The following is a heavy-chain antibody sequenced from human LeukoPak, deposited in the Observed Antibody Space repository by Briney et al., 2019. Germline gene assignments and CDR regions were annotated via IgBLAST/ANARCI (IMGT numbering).Heavy chain of an antibody. Sequence: PGGSLRLSCAASGFTFSSYSMNWVRQAPGKGLEWVSYISSSSSTIYYADSVKGRFTISRDNAKNSLYLQMNSLRAEDTAVYYCARDLIAYDYVWGSYRLLKDAFDIWGQGTMVTVSS. V-gene: IGHV3-48*01. CDR1: GFTFSSYS. J-gene: IGHJ3*02. CDR3: ARDLIAYDYVWGSYRLLKDAFDI. CDR2: ISSSSSTI. D-gene: IGHD3-16*02.